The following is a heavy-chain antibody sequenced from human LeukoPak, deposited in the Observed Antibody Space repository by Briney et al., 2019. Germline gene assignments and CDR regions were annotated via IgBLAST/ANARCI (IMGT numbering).Heavy chain of an antibody. D-gene: IGHD3-16*02. V-gene: IGHV4-34*01. J-gene: IGHJ4*02. Sequence: SETLSLTCAVYGGSFSGYYWSWIRQPPGKGREWIGEINHSGSTNYNPALKRRVTISVDTSKNQFYLKLSSVHAADTAVYYGARRRRYYDYIWGSYRYTGFDYWGQGTLVTVSS. CDR1: GGSFSGYY. CDR3: ARRRRYYDYIWGSYRYTGFDY. CDR2: INHSGST.